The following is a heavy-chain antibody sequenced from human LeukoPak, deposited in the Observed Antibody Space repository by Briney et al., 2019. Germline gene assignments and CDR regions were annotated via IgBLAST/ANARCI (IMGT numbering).Heavy chain of an antibody. J-gene: IGHJ5*02. CDR3: ARGPPGGQFDP. Sequence: KPSETLSLTCTVSGGSTSSYYWSWIRQPPGKGLEWIGYIYYSGSTNYNPSLKSRVTISVDTSKNQFSLKLSSVTAADTAVYYCARGPPGGQFDPWGQGTLVTVSS. CDR2: IYYSGST. D-gene: IGHD3-10*01. V-gene: IGHV4-59*01. CDR1: GGSTSSYY.